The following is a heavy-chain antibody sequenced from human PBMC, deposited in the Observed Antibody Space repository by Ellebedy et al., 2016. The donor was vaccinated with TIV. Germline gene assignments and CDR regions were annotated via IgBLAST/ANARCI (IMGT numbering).Heavy chain of an antibody. CDR1: GFTFSTSW. V-gene: IGHV3-74*01. CDR2: INSDGTSI. J-gene: IGHJ4*02. D-gene: IGHD5-24*01. CDR3: AREVQPLSTKFDY. Sequence: GESLKISCAASGFTFSTSWMHWVRRPPGKGLVWVSRINSDGTSIDYADSVKGRFTISRDNAKNTLYLQMNSLRTEDTAVYYCAREVQPLSTKFDYWGQGTLVTVSS.